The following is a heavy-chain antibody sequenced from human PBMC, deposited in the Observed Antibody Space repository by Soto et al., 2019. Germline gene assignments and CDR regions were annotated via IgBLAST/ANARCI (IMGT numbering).Heavy chain of an antibody. CDR3: ARNFYDTGSHYARIDY. J-gene: IGHJ4*02. V-gene: IGHV2-70*01. D-gene: IGHD3-10*01. Sequence: SGPTLVNPTQTLTLTCTFSGFSFSTSGMCVSWIRQPPGKALEWLALIDWDDDKFYLTSLKTRLTISRDTSKNQVVLTMTNMDPLDTATYFCARNFYDTGSHYARIDYWGPGTLVTVSS. CDR1: GFSFSTSGMC. CDR2: IDWDDDK.